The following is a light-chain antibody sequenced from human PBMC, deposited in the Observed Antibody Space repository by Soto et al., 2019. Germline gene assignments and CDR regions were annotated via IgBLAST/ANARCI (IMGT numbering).Light chain of an antibody. CDR2: DAS. Sequence: EIVLTQSPTTLSLSPGERATLSCRASQSVSNYLAWYQQKPGQAPRLLIYDASNRATGIPARFSGSGSGTDFTLTISSLEPEDFAVYYCQQYGSSSITFGQGTRLEIK. V-gene: IGKV3-11*01. CDR3: QQYGSSSIT. CDR1: QSVSNY. J-gene: IGKJ5*01.